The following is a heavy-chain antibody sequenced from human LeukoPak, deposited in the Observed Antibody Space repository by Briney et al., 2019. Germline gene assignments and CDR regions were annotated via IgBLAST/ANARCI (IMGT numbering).Heavy chain of an antibody. V-gene: IGHV3-23*01. D-gene: IGHD6-13*01. CDR2: ISGSGGGT. CDR1: GFTFSSYA. J-gene: IGHJ5*02. CDR3: AKGGPIAAAGSAYWFDP. Sequence: GGSLRLSCAASGFTFSSYAMSWVRQAPGKGLEWVSAISGSGGGTYYADSVKGRFTISRDNSKNTLYLQMNSLRAEDTAVYYCAKGGPIAAAGSAYWFDPWGQGTLVTVSS.